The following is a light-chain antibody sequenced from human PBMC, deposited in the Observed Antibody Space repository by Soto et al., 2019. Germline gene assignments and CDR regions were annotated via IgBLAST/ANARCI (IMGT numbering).Light chain of an antibody. Sequence: QSVLTQPPSASGSPGQSGTISCTGTSSDVGAYNYVSWYQQHPGKAPKLMIYEVTKRPSGVPDRFSGSKSGNTASLTVSGHQAEDEADYYCSSYADSISVLFGGGTKLTVL. CDR3: SSYADSISVL. CDR2: EVT. V-gene: IGLV2-8*01. CDR1: SSDVGAYNY. J-gene: IGLJ3*02.